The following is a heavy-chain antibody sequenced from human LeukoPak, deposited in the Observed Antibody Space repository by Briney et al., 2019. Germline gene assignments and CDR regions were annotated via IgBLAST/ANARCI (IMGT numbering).Heavy chain of an antibody. J-gene: IGHJ4*02. CDR3: ARGWKGLRLGELSLYWRSSAVYFDY. D-gene: IGHD3-16*02. Sequence: RPSETLSLTCTVSGGSISSYYWSWIRQPAGKGLEWIGRIYTSGSTIYNPSLKSRVTMSVDTSKNQFSLKLSSVTAADTAVYYCARGWKGLRLGELSLYWRSSAVYFDYWGQGTLVTVSS. V-gene: IGHV4-4*07. CDR1: GGSISSYY. CDR2: IYTSGST.